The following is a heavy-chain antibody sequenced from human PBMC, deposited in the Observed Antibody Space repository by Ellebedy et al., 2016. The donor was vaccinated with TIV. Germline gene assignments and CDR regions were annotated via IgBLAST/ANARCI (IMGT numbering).Heavy chain of an antibody. Sequence: PGGSLRLSCAASGFTFSSFWMTWVRQAPGKGLGWVANIKYDGSEEYYAASVKGRFTIARDNAKNSLYLQMDSLRAEDTAVYYCARRSSSSWSGDAFNIWGQGTMVTVSS. J-gene: IGHJ3*02. CDR2: IKYDGSEE. CDR1: GFTFSSFW. V-gene: IGHV3-7*04. D-gene: IGHD6-13*01. CDR3: ARRSSSSWSGDAFNI.